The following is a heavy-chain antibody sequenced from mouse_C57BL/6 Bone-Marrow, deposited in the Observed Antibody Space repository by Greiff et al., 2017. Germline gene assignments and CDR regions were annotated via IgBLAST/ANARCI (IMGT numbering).Heavy chain of an antibody. J-gene: IGHJ2*01. CDR2: INPYNGGT. D-gene: IGHD2-4*01. V-gene: IGHV1-19*01. Sequence: VQLQQSGPVLVKPGASVKMSCKASGYTFTDYYMNWVKQSHGKSLEWIGVINPYNGGTSYNQKFKGKATLTVDKSSSTAYMELNSLTSEDSAVDYCARASYEYDGDWGQGTTLTVSS. CDR1: GYTFTDYY. CDR3: ARASYEYDGD.